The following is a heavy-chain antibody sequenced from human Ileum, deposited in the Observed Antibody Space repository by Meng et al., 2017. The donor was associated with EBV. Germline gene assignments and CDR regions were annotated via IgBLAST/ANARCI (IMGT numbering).Heavy chain of an antibody. V-gene: IGHV1-3*01. CDR3: TRGHQTYHDY. CDR1: GYSFTSSA. CDR2: VHAGNGDT. Sequence: QVLLVQSGTAVKKPGASVKVSCKASGYSFTSSAIHWVRQAPGQRLEWMGWVHAGNGDTKYSQNFQDRLTIARDTSANTAYMDLSSLRSEDTAVYYCTRGHQTYHDYWGQGTLVTVSS. D-gene: IGHD2-2*01. J-gene: IGHJ4*02.